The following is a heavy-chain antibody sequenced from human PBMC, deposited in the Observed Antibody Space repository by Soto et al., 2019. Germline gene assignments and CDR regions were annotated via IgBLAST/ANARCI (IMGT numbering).Heavy chain of an antibody. Sequence: SETLSLTCTVSGGSITGHYWTWTRQPPGKRLEWIGYIFYSGSTNYNPSLKSRVTISVDTSKNQFSLKLSSVTAADTAVYYCARVGSSGWAPDYWGPGTLVTVSS. D-gene: IGHD6-19*01. J-gene: IGHJ4*02. CDR1: GGSITGHY. V-gene: IGHV4-59*11. CDR3: ARVGSSGWAPDY. CDR2: IFYSGST.